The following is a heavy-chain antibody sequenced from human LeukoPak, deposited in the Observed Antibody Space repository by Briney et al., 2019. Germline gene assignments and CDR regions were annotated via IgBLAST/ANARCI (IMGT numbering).Heavy chain of an antibody. Sequence: SETLSLTCTVSGTPIRSYHWSWIRQPPGKGLEWIGYIYHSGSTYYNPSLKSRVTISVDRSKNQFSLKLSSVTAADTAVYYCARVVAALDYFDYWGQGTLVTVSS. V-gene: IGHV4-59*12. D-gene: IGHD6-13*01. CDR1: GTPIRSYH. CDR3: ARVVAALDYFDY. CDR2: IYHSGST. J-gene: IGHJ4*02.